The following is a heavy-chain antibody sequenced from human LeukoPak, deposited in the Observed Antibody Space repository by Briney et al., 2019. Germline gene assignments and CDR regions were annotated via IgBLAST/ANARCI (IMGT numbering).Heavy chain of an antibody. D-gene: IGHD6-13*01. CDR2: IHYSGST. V-gene: IGHV4-39*01. CDR1: GGSISSSSYY. Sequence: PSETLSLTCTVSGGSISSSSYYWGWLRQPPGKGLEWIGSIHYSGSTYYNPSLKSRVTISVDTSNNQFSLKLSSVTAADTAVYYSARSSIAAAGTGFFDYWGQGTLVTVSS. J-gene: IGHJ4*02. CDR3: ARSSIAAAGTGFFDY.